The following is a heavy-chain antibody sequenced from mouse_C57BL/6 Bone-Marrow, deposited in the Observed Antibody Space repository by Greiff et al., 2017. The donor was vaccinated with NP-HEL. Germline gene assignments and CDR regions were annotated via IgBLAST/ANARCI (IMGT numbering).Heavy chain of an antibody. V-gene: IGHV1-69*01. CDR3: ASELQLVMGAMDY. J-gene: IGHJ4*01. D-gene: IGHD1-2*01. CDR1: GYTFTSYW. Sequence: VQLQQPGAELVMPGASVKLSCKASGYTFTSYWMHWVKQRPGQGLEWIGEIDPSDSYTNYNQKFKGKSTLTVDKSSSTAYMQLSSLTSEDSAGYYCASELQLVMGAMDYWGQGTSVTVSS. CDR2: IDPSDSYT.